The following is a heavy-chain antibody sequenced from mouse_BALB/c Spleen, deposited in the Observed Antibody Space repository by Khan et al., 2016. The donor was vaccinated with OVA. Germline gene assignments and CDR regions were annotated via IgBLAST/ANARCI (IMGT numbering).Heavy chain of an antibody. Sequence: EVQLQESGPDLVKPSQSLSLTCTVTGYSITSGYSWHWIRQFPGNRLEWMAYIHYSGSTNYNPSLKSRISITRDTSKNQFFLQLNSVTPEDTARDYCARFYYYGSSFSCWGQGTLVTVSA. J-gene: IGHJ3*01. D-gene: IGHD1-1*01. CDR3: ARFYYYGSSFSC. CDR2: IHYSGST. CDR1: GYSITSGYS. V-gene: IGHV3-1*02.